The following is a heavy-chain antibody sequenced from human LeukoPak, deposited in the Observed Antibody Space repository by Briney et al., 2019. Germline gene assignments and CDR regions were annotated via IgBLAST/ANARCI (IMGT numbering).Heavy chain of an antibody. Sequence: PGGSLRLSCAASGFNFNNYNMNWVRQAPGKGLEWVSYITLSSSTTYYADSVKGRFTISRDNAKKSLYLQMNSLRAEDTAVYYCARALPLWFGELLSELGFDYWGQGTLVTVSS. CDR2: ITLSSSTT. CDR1: GFNFNNYN. CDR3: ARALPLWFGELLSELGFDY. J-gene: IGHJ4*02. V-gene: IGHV3-48*01. D-gene: IGHD3-10*01.